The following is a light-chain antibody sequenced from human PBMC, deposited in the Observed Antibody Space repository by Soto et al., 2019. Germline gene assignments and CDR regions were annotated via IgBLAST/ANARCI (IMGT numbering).Light chain of an antibody. Sequence: QSALTQPASVSGSVGQSITISCTGTNSDVGSSDLVSWYQQHPGKGPKLIIYDVNKRPSGISHRFSGSKSGSTASLTISGLQSDDEASYICCSYTSRTTFVVFGGGTKLTVL. CDR1: NSDVGSSDL. V-gene: IGLV2-23*02. CDR3: CSYTSRTTFVV. CDR2: DVN. J-gene: IGLJ2*01.